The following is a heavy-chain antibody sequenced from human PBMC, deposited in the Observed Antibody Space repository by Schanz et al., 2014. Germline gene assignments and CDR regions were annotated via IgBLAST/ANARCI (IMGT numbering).Heavy chain of an antibody. V-gene: IGHV1-8*01. J-gene: IGHJ4*02. Sequence: QVQLVQSGAEVKKPGASVKVSCKASGYTFTSYGINWVRQAPGQGLEWMGWMNPDSGNTGYAQKFQGRVTMTRNTSISTAYMELSSLRSDDTAVYYCGRGFSRSYIDFWGQGTLVTVSS. CDR1: GYTFTSYG. CDR2: MNPDSGNT. CDR3: GRGFSRSYIDF. D-gene: IGHD6-6*01.